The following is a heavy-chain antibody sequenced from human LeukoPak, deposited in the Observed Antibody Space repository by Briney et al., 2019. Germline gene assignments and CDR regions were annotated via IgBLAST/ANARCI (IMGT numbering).Heavy chain of an antibody. J-gene: IGHJ4*02. Sequence: SETLSLTCAVYGGTFSDSYWSWLRQPPGKGLEWVGEISHSGDTNYNPSLKSRVTISLGAAKNQSSLNLSSVTAADTAVYYFARGANSVAYWGQGTLVTVSS. CDR1: GGTFSDSY. V-gene: IGHV4-34*01. CDR2: ISHSGDT. D-gene: IGHD4-23*01. CDR3: ARGANSVAY.